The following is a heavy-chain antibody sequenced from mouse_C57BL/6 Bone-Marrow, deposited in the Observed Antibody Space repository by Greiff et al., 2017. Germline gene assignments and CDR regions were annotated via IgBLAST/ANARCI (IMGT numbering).Heavy chain of an antibody. J-gene: IGHJ2*01. CDR3: ARSGYYGSSFFDY. D-gene: IGHD1-1*01. CDR2: IDPSDSYT. V-gene: IGHV1-59*01. Sequence: VKLQQPGAELVRPGTSVKLSCKASGYTFTSYWMHWVKQRPGQGLEWIGVIDPSDSYTNYNQKFKGKATLTVGTSSSTAYMQLSSLTSEDSAVYYCARSGYYGSSFFDYWGQGTTLTVSS. CDR1: GYTFTSYW.